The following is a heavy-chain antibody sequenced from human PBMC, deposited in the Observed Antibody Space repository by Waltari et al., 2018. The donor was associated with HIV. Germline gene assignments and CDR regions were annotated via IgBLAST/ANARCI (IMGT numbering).Heavy chain of an antibody. V-gene: IGHV1-69*08. CDR2: IIPILGIA. Sequence: QVQLVQSGAEVQTPGSSVKVSCKASGGTFSSYTISWVRQAPGQGLEWMGRIIPILGIANYAQKFQGRVTITADKSTSTAYMELSSLRSEDTAVYYCARDSGSSSPDYWGQGTLVTVSS. D-gene: IGHD6-13*01. J-gene: IGHJ4*02. CDR1: GGTFSSYT. CDR3: ARDSGSSSPDY.